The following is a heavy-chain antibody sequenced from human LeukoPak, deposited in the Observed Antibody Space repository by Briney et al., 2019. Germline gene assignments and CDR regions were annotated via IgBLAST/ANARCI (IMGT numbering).Heavy chain of an antibody. D-gene: IGHD6-13*01. CDR3: ARHGFWVAAAVFLDAFDI. CDR2: IYYSGST. CDR1: GGSISSYY. Sequence: SETLSLTCTVSGGSISSYYWSWIRQPPGKGLEWIGYIYYSGSTNYNPSLKSRVTISVDTSKNQFSLKLSSVTAADTAVYYCARHGFWVAAAVFLDAFDIWGQGTMVTVSS. V-gene: IGHV4-59*08. J-gene: IGHJ3*02.